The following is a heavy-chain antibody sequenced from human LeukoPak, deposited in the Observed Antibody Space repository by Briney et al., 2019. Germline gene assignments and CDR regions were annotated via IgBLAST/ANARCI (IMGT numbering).Heavy chain of an antibody. V-gene: IGHV4-59*01. J-gene: IGHJ4*02. CDR2: IYYGGST. CDR3: ARARLEFDY. CDR1: GVSISSYY. Sequence: PSETLSLTCTVSGVSISSYYWSWIRRPPGKGLEYIGYIYYGGSTNYNPSLKSRVTISVDTSKNQFSLKLSSVTAADTAVYYCARARLEFDYWGQGTLVTVSS.